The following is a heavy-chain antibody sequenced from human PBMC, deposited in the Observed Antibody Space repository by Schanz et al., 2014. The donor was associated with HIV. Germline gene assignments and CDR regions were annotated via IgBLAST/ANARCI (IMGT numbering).Heavy chain of an antibody. V-gene: IGHV3-33*01. D-gene: IGHD2-21*01. CDR2: LWYDGTNT. J-gene: IGHJ4*02. CDR3: TREGNYYGGSVPGH. Sequence: QVQLVESGGGVVQPGTSLRLSCAVSGFTFSTYGMHWVRQAPGKGLDWVAALWYDGTNTLYADSVKGRFTISRDDFKNTLYLQMNGLRAEDTATYYCTREGNYYGGSVPGHWGQGALVSVSS. CDR1: GFTFSTYG.